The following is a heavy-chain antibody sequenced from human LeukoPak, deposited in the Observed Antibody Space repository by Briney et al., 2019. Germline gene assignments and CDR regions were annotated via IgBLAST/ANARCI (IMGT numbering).Heavy chain of an antibody. CDR3: ARGWSYYFDY. Sequence: GGSLRLSCVASGFKFNTYTMNWVRQAPGKGLEWLSSISSGYTYKYYADSLKGRFTVSRDNAKNSLYLQMSSLGAEDTAIYYCARGWSYYFDYWGQGTLVTVSS. V-gene: IGHV3-21*01. D-gene: IGHD2-15*01. CDR1: GFKFNTYT. J-gene: IGHJ4*02. CDR2: ISSGYTYK.